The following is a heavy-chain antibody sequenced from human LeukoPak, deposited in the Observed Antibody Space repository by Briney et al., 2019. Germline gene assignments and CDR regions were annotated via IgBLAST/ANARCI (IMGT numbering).Heavy chain of an antibody. CDR1: GGSISSYY. CDR2: IYNSGST. D-gene: IGHD3-16*01. Sequence: SETLSLTCTVSGGSISSYYWSWIRQPAGKGLEWIGRIYNSGSTTYNPSLKSRVTMSVDTSKNQFSLKLSSVTAADTAVYYCARDSWTTGGVKFDPWGQGTLVTVSS. V-gene: IGHV4-4*07. CDR3: ARDSWTTGGVKFDP. J-gene: IGHJ5*02.